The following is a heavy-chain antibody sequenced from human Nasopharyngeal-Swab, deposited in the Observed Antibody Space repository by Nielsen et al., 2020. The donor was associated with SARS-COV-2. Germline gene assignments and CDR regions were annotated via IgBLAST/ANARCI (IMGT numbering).Heavy chain of an antibody. Sequence: GGSLRLSCAASGFSFRSYGMHWVRQAPGKGLAWVAVISYDGSNKDYADSVKGRFTISRDNSKNTLYLQTNSLRADDTAVYYCARGTIFGVVKRGPWDYCGMDVWGQGTTVTVSS. CDR2: ISYDGSNK. CDR1: GFSFRSYG. D-gene: IGHD3-3*01. V-gene: IGHV3-30*03. J-gene: IGHJ6*02. CDR3: ARGTIFGVVKRGPWDYCGMDV.